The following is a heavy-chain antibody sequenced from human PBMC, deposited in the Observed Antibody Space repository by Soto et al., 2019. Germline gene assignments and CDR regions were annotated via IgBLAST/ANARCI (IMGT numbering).Heavy chain of an antibody. V-gene: IGHV4-34*01. J-gene: IGHJ4*02. CDR2: INHRGST. CDR3: ARGWGRIFDY. CDR1: GGSFSGYY. Sequence: QVQLQQWGAGLLKPSETLSLTCAVYGGSFSGYYWSWIRQPPGKGLEWIGEINHRGSTNYNPSLKSRVTISADTSKNQFSLKLSSVTAADTAVYYCARGWGRIFDYWGQGTLVTVSS. D-gene: IGHD7-27*01.